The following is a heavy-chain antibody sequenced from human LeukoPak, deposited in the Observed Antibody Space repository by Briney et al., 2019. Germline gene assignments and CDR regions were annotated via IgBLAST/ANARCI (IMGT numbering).Heavy chain of an antibody. V-gene: IGHV4-39*01. CDR1: TDSIGSSTYY. D-gene: IGHD3-22*01. J-gene: IGHJ1*01. Sequence: PSETLSLTCTVSTDSIGSSTYYWGWIRQPPGKGLEWIGSIYYSGSTYYNPSLKSRVTISVDTSKNQFSLKLSSVTAADTAVYYCARLYYYDSSGGSEYFQHWGQGTLVTVSS. CDR3: ARLYYYDSSGGSEYFQH. CDR2: IYYSGST.